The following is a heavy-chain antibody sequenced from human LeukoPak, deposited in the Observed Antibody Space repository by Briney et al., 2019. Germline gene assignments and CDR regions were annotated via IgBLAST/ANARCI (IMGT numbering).Heavy chain of an antibody. V-gene: IGHV1-69*01. D-gene: IGHD3-3*01. CDR3: ARGWSGYLHDAFDI. CDR2: IIPIFGTA. CDR1: GGTFSSYA. J-gene: IGHJ3*02. Sequence: SVEVSCKASGGTFSSYAISWVRQAPGQGLEWMGGIIPIFGTANYAQKFQGRVTITADESTSTAYMELSSLRSEDTAVYYCARGWSGYLHDAFDIWGQGTMVTVSS.